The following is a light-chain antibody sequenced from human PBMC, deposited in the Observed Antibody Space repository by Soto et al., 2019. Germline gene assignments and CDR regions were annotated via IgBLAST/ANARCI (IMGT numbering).Light chain of an antibody. CDR2: GAS. CDR3: QQYGKSLSIT. V-gene: IGKV3-20*01. Sequence: EVVFTQSPGTLSLSPGERATLSCRASQSVSRIFLAWFQQKPGQTPRLLIYGASNRATGIPDRFSGSGSGTDFTLTISRVEPADFAVYYCQQYGKSLSITFGQGTRREIK. CDR1: QSVSRIF. J-gene: IGKJ5*01.